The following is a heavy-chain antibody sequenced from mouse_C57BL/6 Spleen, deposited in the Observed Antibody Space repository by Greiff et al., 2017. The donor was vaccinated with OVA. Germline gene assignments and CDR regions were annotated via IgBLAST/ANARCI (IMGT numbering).Heavy chain of an antibody. D-gene: IGHD2-1*01. V-gene: IGHV3-1*01. J-gene: IGHJ2*01. CDR3: ARGNYEYYFDY. CDR2: ISYSGST. CDR1: GYSITSGYD. Sequence: EVQLQESGPGMVKPSQSLSLTCTVTGYSITSGYDWHWIRHFPGNKLEWMGYISYSGSTNYNPSLKSRISITHDTSKNHFFLKLNSVTTEDTATYYCARGNYEYYFDYWGQGTTLTVSS.